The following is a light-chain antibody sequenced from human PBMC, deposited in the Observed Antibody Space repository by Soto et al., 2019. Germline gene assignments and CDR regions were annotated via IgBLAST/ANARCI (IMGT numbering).Light chain of an antibody. J-gene: IGLJ2*01. CDR2: EVS. CDR3: SSYSSSSTLEVV. V-gene: IGLV2-14*01. CDR1: SSDVGGYNY. Sequence: QSALTQPASVSGSPGQSITISCTGTSSDVGGYNYVSWHQQHPGKAPKLMIYEVSNRPSGVSNRFSGSKSGNTASLTISGLQGEDEADYYCSSYSSSSTLEVVFGGGTKLTVL.